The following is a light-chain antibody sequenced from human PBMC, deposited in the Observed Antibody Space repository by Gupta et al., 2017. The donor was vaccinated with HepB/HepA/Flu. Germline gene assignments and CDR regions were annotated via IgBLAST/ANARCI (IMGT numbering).Light chain of an antibody. CDR2: RNN. J-gene: IGLJ3*02. V-gene: IGLV1-47*01. CDR1: SSNIGSNY. CDR3: AAWDDSLSGWV. Sequence: QPVLTQPPSASGTPGQRVTISCSGSSSNIGSNYVYWYQQLPGTAPKLLIYRNNQRPSGGPDRFSGSKSGTSASLAISGLRSEDEADYYCAAWDDSLSGWVFGGGTKLTVL.